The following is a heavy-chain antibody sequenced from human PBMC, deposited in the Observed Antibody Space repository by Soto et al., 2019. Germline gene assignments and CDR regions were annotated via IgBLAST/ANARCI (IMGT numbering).Heavy chain of an antibody. D-gene: IGHD6-19*01. CDR2: IYYSGST. V-gene: IGHV4-59*01. CDR1: GGSISSYY. J-gene: IGHJ4*02. Sequence: SETLSLTCTVSGGSISSYYWSWIRQPPGKGLEWIGYIYYSGSTNYNPSLKSRVTISVDTSKNQFSLKLSSVTAADTAVYYCARERGIAVARLNIFDYWGQGTLVTVSS. CDR3: ARERGIAVARLNIFDY.